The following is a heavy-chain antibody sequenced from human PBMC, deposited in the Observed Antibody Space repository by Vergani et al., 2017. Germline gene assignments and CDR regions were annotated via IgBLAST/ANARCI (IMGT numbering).Heavy chain of an antibody. CDR2: IYYTGTT. D-gene: IGHD2-21*01. CDR1: GVSIGSNSYY. V-gene: IGHV4-39*02. J-gene: IGHJ4*02. Sequence: QLQLQESGPGLVKPSETLSLTCTVSGVSIGSNSYYWGWIRQPPGKGLEWIGTIYYTGTTYYNEAHKSRLTISVDTSKNQFSLNLTSVTAADTAVYYCVREGDSPFSLGYWGQGTLVTVSS. CDR3: VREGDSPFSLGY.